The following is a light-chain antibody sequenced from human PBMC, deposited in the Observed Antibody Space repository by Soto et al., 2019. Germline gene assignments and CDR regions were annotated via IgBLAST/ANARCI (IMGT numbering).Light chain of an antibody. CDR2: DDT. V-gene: IGLV3-21*02. CDR1: NLGSQS. CDR3: QVWESSSDHVL. J-gene: IGLJ2*01. Sequence: SYELTQPPSVSVAPGQTATITCGGNNLGSQSVHWYQQKPGQAPVLVVYDDTDRPSGIPERLSGSKSGNTATLTISRVEAGDEADYYCQVWESSSDHVLFGGGTKLTVL.